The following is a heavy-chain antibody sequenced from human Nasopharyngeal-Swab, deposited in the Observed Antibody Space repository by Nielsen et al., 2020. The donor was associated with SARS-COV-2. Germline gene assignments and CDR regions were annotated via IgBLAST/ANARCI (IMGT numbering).Heavy chain of an antibody. CDR1: GYTFTTYD. J-gene: IGHJ4*02. V-gene: IGHV1-8*01. CDR2: MTPNNGAT. CDR3: TRGVPDFGY. Sequence: ASVKVSCKASGYTFTTYDINWLRQATGQGLEWMGWMTPNNGATGYAQKFQGRVPLTWDTSISTAYMALSSLRSEDTAVYYCTRGVPDFGYWGQGTLVTVSS.